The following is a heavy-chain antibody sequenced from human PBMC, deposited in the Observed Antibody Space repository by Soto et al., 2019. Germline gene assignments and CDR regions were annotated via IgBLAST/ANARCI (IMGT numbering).Heavy chain of an antibody. CDR3: ARETEGYCSGGSCYSVPSGMDV. Sequence: SETLSLTCIVSGGSISSGGNYWGWIRQHPGKGLEWIGYIYYSGSTYYNPSLKSRVTISVDTSKNQFSLKLSSVTAADTAVYYCARETEGYCSGGSCYSVPSGMDVWGQGTTVTVSS. D-gene: IGHD2-15*01. V-gene: IGHV4-31*03. J-gene: IGHJ6*02. CDR2: IYYSGST. CDR1: GGSISSGGNY.